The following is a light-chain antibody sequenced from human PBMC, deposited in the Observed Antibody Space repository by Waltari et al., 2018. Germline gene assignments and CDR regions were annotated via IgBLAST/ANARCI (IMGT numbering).Light chain of an antibody. CDR3: QQYDGSVLT. CDR1: QSVRSHS. V-gene: IGKV3-20*01. J-gene: IGKJ4*01. CDR2: GTS. Sequence: RASQSVRSHSLDGRHQKPGQAPRLVIDGTSNSATGVPDRVSGRGSGTDFTLTISRLEPEDFAMYYCQQYDGSVLTFGGGTKVEL.